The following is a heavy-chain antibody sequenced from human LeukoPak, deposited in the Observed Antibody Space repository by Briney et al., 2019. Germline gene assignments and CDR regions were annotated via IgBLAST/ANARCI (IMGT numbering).Heavy chain of an antibody. CDR1: GGSVRRGTYY. CDR3: ARDRVRGNSNPFFDY. Sequence: SETLSLTCTVSGGSVRRGTYYWSWIRQPPGKGLEWIGYIYYSGSTNYNPSLKSRVTISVDTSKNQFSLKLSSVTAADTAVYYCARDRVRGNSNPFFDYWGQGTLVTVSS. V-gene: IGHV4-61*01. J-gene: IGHJ4*02. CDR2: IYYSGST. D-gene: IGHD4-11*01.